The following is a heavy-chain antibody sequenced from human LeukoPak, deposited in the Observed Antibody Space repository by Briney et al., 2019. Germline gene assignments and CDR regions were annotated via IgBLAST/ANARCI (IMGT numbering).Heavy chain of an antibody. J-gene: IGHJ4*02. CDR3: ARVDYYLYYFDY. Sequence: SETLSLTCTVSGGSISSYYWSWIRQPAGKGLEWIGRIHTSGYTNYNPSLKSRVTVSADMSKNQFSLKLNSVTAADTAVYYCARVDYYLYYFDYWGQGTLVTVSS. V-gene: IGHV4-4*07. CDR1: GGSISSYY. CDR2: IHTSGYT. D-gene: IGHD2-21*02.